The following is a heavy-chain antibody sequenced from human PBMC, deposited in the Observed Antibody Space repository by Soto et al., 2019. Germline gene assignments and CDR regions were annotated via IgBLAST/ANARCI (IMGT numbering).Heavy chain of an antibody. D-gene: IGHD3-9*01. Sequence: GGSLRLSCAASGFTFSSYGMHWVRQAPGKGLEWVAVISYDGSNKYYADSVKGRFTISRDHSKNTLYLQMNSLRAEDTAVYSCAISSYDSYYYYGMDVWCQGTTVTASS. CDR2: ISYDGSNK. CDR3: AISSYDSYYYYGMDV. J-gene: IGHJ6*02. V-gene: IGHV3-30*03. CDR1: GFTFSSYG.